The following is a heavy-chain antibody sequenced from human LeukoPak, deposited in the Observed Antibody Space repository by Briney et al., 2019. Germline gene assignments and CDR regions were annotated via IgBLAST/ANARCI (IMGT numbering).Heavy chain of an antibody. CDR1: GFTFSHYS. CDR2: ISSGSSTI. J-gene: IGHJ4*02. Sequence: GGSLRLSCAASGFTFSHYSMNWVRQAPGKGLEWVSYISSGSSTIYYADSVKGRFTISRDNAKISLYLQMNSLRAEDTAVYYCARRAVAGTYFDYWGQGTLVTVSS. V-gene: IGHV3-48*01. D-gene: IGHD6-19*01. CDR3: ARRAVAGTYFDY.